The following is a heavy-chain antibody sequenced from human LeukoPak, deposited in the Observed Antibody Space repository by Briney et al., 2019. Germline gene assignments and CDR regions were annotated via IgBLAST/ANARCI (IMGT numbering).Heavy chain of an antibody. CDR1: GFTFSLYT. J-gene: IGHJ4*02. D-gene: IGHD6-13*01. Sequence: TPGGSLRLSCAASGFTFSLYTVHWVRQAPGKGLEWVSSISSNSRYTYYADSVKGRFTISRDNAKSSLYLQMNSLRADDTAVYYCARVAEAAAFDYWGQGTLVTVSS. V-gene: IGHV3-21*01. CDR3: ARVAEAAAFDY. CDR2: ISSNSRYT.